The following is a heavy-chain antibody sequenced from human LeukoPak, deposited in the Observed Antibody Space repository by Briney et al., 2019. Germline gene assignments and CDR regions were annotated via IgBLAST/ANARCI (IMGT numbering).Heavy chain of an antibody. J-gene: IGHJ6*02. V-gene: IGHV1-2*02. D-gene: IGHD2-2*01. CDR3: ARSNKYCSSTSCYADSSYGMDV. Sequence: ASVKVSCKASGYTFTGYYIHWVRQAPGQGLEWMGWINPNSGGTNYAQKFQGRVTMTRDTSISTAYMELSRLRSDDTAVYYCARSNKYCSSTSCYADSSYGMDVWGQGTTVTVSS. CDR1: GYTFTGYY. CDR2: INPNSGGT.